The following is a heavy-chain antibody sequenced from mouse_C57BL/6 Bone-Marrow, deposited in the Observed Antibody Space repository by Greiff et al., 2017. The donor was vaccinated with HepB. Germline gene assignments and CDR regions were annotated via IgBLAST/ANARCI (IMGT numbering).Heavy chain of an antibody. D-gene: IGHD3-2*02. CDR1: GFTFNTYA. Sequence: EVMLVESGGGLVQPKGSLKLSCAASGFTFNTYAMHWVRQAPGKGLEWVARIRSKSSNYATYYADSVKDRFTISRDDSQRMLYLQMNNLKTEDTAMYYCVSLDSSGYRFAYWGQGTLVTVSA. CDR3: VSLDSSGYRFAY. CDR2: IRSKSSNYAT. V-gene: IGHV10-3*01. J-gene: IGHJ3*01.